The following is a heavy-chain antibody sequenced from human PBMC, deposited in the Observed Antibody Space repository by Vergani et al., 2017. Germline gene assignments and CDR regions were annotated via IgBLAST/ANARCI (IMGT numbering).Heavy chain of an antibody. CDR2: IYTSGST. V-gene: IGHV4-61*02. CDR3: ARVSAAGTYN. J-gene: IGHJ4*02. D-gene: IGHD6-13*01. CDR1: GGSISSGSYY. Sequence: QVQLQESGPGLVKPSQTLSLTCTVSGGSISSGSYYWSWIRQPAGKGLEWIGRIYTSGSTNSNPSLKSRVTMSVDTSKNQFSLKLSSVTAADTAVYYCARVSAAGTYNWGQGTLVTVSS.